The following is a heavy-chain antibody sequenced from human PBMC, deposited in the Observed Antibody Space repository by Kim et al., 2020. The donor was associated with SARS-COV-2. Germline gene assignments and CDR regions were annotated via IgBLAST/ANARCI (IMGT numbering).Heavy chain of an antibody. CDR3: ARGRSNRYSSSWYGMDV. CDR1: GGSFSGYY. D-gene: IGHD6-13*01. V-gene: IGHV4-34*01. J-gene: IGHJ6*02. CDR2: INHSGST. Sequence: SETLSLTCAVYGGSFSGYYWSWIRQPPGKGLEWIGEINHSGSTNYNPSLKSRVTISVDTSKNQFSLKLSSVTAADTAVYYCARGRSNRYSSSWYGMDVWGQGTTVTVSS.